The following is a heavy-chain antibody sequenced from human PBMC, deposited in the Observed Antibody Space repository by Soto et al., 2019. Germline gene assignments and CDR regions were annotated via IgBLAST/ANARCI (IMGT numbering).Heavy chain of an antibody. CDR2: IYPGDSDT. CDR3: ARDLGVGATSPEYFQH. J-gene: IGHJ1*01. CDR1: GYSFTSYW. Sequence: GESLKISCKGSGYSFTSYWIGWVRQMPGKGLEWMGIIYPGDSDTRYSPSFQGQVTISADKSISTAYLQWSSLKASDTAMYYCARDLGVGATSPEYFQHWGQGTLVTVSS. V-gene: IGHV5-51*01. D-gene: IGHD1-26*01.